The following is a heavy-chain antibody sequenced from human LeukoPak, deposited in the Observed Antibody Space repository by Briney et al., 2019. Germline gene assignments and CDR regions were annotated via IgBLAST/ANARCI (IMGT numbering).Heavy chain of an antibody. J-gene: IGHJ4*02. CDR2: ISSSGSTI. CDR1: GFTFSSYE. V-gene: IGHV3-48*03. Sequence: GGSLRLSCAASGFTFSSYEMNWVRQAPGKGLEWVSYISSSGSTIYYADSVKGRFTISRDNAKNSLYLQMNSLRAEDTAVYYCARDGRGFGELSSVIDYWGQGTLVTVSS. D-gene: IGHD3-10*01. CDR3: ARDGRGFGELSSVIDY.